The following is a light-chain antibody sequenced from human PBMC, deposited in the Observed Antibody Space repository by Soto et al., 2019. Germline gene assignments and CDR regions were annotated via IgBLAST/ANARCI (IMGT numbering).Light chain of an antibody. CDR1: TSDVGNYNY. J-gene: IGLJ1*01. CDR3: SSYTATNTYV. CDR2: EVS. V-gene: IGLV2-14*01. Sequence: QSVLTQPASVSGSPGQSITISCTGTTSDVGNYNYVSWYQHHPGKAPKLIIYEVSYRSTGASNRFSGTKSGNTASLTISGLQGEDEADYYSSSYTATNTYVFGTGTKLTVL.